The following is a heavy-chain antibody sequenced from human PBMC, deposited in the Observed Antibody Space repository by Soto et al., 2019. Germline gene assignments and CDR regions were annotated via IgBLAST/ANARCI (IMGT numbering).Heavy chain of an antibody. V-gene: IGHV4-31*03. J-gene: IGHJ4*02. Sequence: NPSETLSLTGTVSGGSISSSCHYWSWIRQHPGKGLEWIGYIFYTGNTYYNPSLKSRLIISVDTSKNQFSLKLSSVTAADTAVYYCARLRDGHNHVNFDYWGQVTLITVCS. CDR1: GGSISSSCHY. D-gene: IGHD3-16*01. CDR2: IFYTGNT. CDR3: ARLRDGHNHVNFDY.